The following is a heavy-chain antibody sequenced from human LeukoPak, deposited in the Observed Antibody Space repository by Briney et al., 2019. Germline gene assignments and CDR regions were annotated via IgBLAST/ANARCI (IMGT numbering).Heavy chain of an antibody. V-gene: IGHV3-30-3*01. J-gene: IGHJ3*02. CDR3: ARDDLFGGATIYGAFDI. D-gene: IGHD1-26*01. CDR2: ISYDGSNK. Sequence: GGSLRLSCAASGFTFSSYAMHWVRQAPGKGLEWVAVISYDGSNKYYADSVKGRFTISRDNSKITLYLQMNSLRAEDTAVYYCARDDLFGGATIYGAFDIWGQGTMVTVSS. CDR1: GFTFSSYA.